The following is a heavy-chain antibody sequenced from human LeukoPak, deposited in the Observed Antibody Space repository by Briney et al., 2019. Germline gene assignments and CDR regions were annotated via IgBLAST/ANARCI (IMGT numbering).Heavy chain of an antibody. V-gene: IGHV1-2*02. CDR1: GYAFTGYY. CDR3: ASLYSSSFSALDY. J-gene: IGHJ4*02. Sequence: ASVKVSCKASGYAFTGYYMHWVRQAPGQGLEWMGWINPNSGGTNYAQKFQGRVTITADESTSTAYMELSSLRSEDTAVYYCASLYSSSFSALDYWGQGTLVTVSS. D-gene: IGHD6-13*01. CDR2: INPNSGGT.